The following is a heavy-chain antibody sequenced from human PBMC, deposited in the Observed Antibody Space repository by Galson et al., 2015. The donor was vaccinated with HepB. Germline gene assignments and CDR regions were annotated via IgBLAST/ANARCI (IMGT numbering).Heavy chain of an antibody. D-gene: IGHD3-22*01. J-gene: IGHJ4*02. Sequence: SLRLSCAASGFTFSSYWMHWVRQAPGKGLVWVSRINSDGSSTSYADSVKGRFTISRDNAKNTLYLQMNSLRAEDTAVYYCAGRSYYYDSSGWPPTAYWGQGTLVTVSS. CDR3: AGRSYYYDSSGWPPTAY. CDR1: GFTFSSYW. V-gene: IGHV3-74*01. CDR2: INSDGSST.